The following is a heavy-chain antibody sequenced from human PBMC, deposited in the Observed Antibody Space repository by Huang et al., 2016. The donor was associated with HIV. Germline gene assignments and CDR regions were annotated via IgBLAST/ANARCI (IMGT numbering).Heavy chain of an antibody. Sequence: QVHLQQWGAGLLKPSETLSLTCAVYGGSFSGYYWNWIRQSPGKGLEWIGQINHGGITTYNPSLESRVTMSVDPSKKQFSLKLSSVSVADSAVYYCAREIMISFGGPFDPWGQGTLVSVSS. CDR3: AREIMISFGGPFDP. CDR2: INHGGIT. D-gene: IGHD3-16*01. CDR1: GGSFSGYY. V-gene: IGHV4-34*01. J-gene: IGHJ5*02.